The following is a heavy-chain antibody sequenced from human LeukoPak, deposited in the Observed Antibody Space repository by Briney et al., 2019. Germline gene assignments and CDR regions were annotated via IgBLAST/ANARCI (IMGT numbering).Heavy chain of an antibody. Sequence: GESLKISCKGSGYSFTSYWISWVRQMPGKGLEWMGRIDPSDSYTNYSPSFQGHVTISADKSISTAYLQWSSLKASDTAMYYCARLPIAAAGDLEYFQHWGQGTLVTVS. J-gene: IGHJ1*01. D-gene: IGHD6-13*01. CDR2: IDPSDSYT. CDR1: GYSFTSYW. CDR3: ARLPIAAAGDLEYFQH. V-gene: IGHV5-10-1*01.